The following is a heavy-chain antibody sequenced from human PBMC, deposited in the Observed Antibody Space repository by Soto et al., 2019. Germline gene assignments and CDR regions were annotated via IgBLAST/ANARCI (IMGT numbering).Heavy chain of an antibody. V-gene: IGHV1-18*01. J-gene: IGHJ3*02. Sequence: ASVKVSCKASGYTFTTYGISWVRQAPGQGLEWMGWISAYNGNTKYAQKLQGRVTMTTDTSTSTAYMELRSLRYDDTAVYYCARDVGDESITYNDAFDIWGQGTMVT. CDR2: ISAYNGNT. D-gene: IGHD3-10*01. CDR1: GYTFTTYG. CDR3: ARDVGDESITYNDAFDI.